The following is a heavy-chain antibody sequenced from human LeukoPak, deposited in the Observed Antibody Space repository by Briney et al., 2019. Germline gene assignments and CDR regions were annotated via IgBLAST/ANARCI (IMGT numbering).Heavy chain of an antibody. V-gene: IGHV5-51*01. D-gene: IGHD4-17*01. CDR2: IYPGDSHT. Sequence: NHGESLKISCKGSGYTFNSYWIAWVRQMPGKGLEWMGIIYPGDSHTKYSPSFQGQVTISADKSINTAYLQWSSLKASDTAMYYCARLPPPYGDYAFDIWGQGTMVTVSS. CDR3: ARLPPPYGDYAFDI. J-gene: IGHJ3*02. CDR1: GYTFNSYW.